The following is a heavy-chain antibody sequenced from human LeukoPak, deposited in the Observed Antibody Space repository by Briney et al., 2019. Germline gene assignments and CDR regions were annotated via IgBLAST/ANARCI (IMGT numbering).Heavy chain of an antibody. CDR1: GFTFSSYW. CDR2: NSSSGSTI. Sequence: GGSLRLSCAASGFTFSSYWMSWVRQAPGKGLEWVSYNSSSGSTIFYADSVKGRFTISRDNAKNSLYLQMSSLRAEDTAVYYCARAKRNGFDIWGQGTMVTVSS. J-gene: IGHJ3*02. V-gene: IGHV3-48*01. CDR3: ARAKRNGFDI.